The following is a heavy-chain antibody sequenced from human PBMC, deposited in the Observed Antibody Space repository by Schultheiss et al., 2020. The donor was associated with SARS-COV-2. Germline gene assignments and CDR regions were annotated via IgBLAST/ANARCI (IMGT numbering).Heavy chain of an antibody. Sequence: GESLKISCAASGFTFSSYGMHWVRQAPGKGLEWVAVISYDGSNKYYADSVKGRFTISRDNSKNTLYLQMNSLRAEDTAVYYCARDRISLYGSYAFKGMDVWGQGTTVTVSS. CDR1: GFTFSSYG. CDR2: ISYDGSNK. V-gene: IGHV3-30*03. J-gene: IGHJ6*02. CDR3: ARDRISLYGSYAFKGMDV. D-gene: IGHD1-26*01.